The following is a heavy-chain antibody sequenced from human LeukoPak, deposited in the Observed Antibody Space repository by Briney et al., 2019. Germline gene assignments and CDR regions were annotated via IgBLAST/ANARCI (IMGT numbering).Heavy chain of an antibody. CDR1: GFTFSSYA. J-gene: IGHJ4*02. V-gene: IGHV3-23*01. D-gene: IGHD6-19*01. CDR2: ISGSGGST. CDR3: AKGGETSGWFY. Sequence: PPGGSLRLSCAASGFTFSSYAMSWVRQAPGKGLEWVSAISGSGGSTYYADSVKGRFTISRDNSENTLYLQMNSLGAEDTAVYYCAKGGETSGWFYWGQGTLVTVSS.